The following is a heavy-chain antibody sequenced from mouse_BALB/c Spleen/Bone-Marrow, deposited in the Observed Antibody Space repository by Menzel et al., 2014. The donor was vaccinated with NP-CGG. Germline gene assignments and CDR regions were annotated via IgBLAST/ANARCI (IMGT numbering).Heavy chain of an antibody. V-gene: IGHV2-9*02. D-gene: IGHD2-1*01. J-gene: IGHJ1*01. CDR2: IGTGRGT. CDR3: ARDRAYGNWYFDV. CDR1: GFSLKNYG. Sequence: VQRVESGPGLVAPSQRLSIPCTVSGFSLKNYGVHWVRQPPGKGLEWLGVIGTGRGTNYNSALMSRLSISKDNSKSQVFLKMNSLQTDDTAMYYCARDRAYGNWYFDVWGAGTTVTVSS.